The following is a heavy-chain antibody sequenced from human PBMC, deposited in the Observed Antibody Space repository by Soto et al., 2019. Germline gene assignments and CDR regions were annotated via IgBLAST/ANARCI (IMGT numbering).Heavy chain of an antibody. J-gene: IGHJ6*02. D-gene: IGHD5-18*01. CDR3: ARDSKSAMVTSGYYGMDV. CDR1: GGTFSSYT. V-gene: IGHV1-69*04. Sequence: GASVKVSCKASGGTFSSYTISWVRQAPGQGLEWMGRIIPILGIANYAQKFQGRVTITADKSTSTAYMELSSLRSEDTAVYYCARDSKSAMVTSGYYGMDVWGQGTTVTVSS. CDR2: IIPILGIA.